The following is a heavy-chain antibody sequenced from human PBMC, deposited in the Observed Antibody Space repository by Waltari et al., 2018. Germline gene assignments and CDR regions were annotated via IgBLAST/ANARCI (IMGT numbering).Heavy chain of an antibody. J-gene: IGHJ5*02. D-gene: IGHD2-15*01. V-gene: IGHV1-8*03. CDR1: GYTFTNYD. CDR3: ARLGYCSGGNCYHNWFDP. Sequence: QVQLVQSGAEVKKPGASVKVSCKASGYTFTNYDINWVRQATGQGLEWMGWMNPDSGNTGYAQKFQGRVTITRNTSIGTAYMELSGLRSEDTAVYYCARLGYCSGGNCYHNWFDPWGQGTLVTVSS. CDR2: MNPDSGNT.